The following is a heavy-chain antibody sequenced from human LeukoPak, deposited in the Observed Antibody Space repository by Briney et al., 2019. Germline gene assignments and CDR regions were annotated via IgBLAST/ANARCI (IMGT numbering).Heavy chain of an antibody. CDR2: IYYSGST. CDR1: GGSISRYY. Sequence: PSETLSLTCTVSGGSISRYYWSWIRQPPAKGLELIGYIYYSGSTNYNPSLKSRITISVYTSKNKISLELNPETATDTAVYYCARVKAERTSLFDYWGQGTLVTVSS. J-gene: IGHJ4*02. CDR3: ARVKAERTSLFDY. V-gene: IGHV4-59*01. D-gene: IGHD1-14*01.